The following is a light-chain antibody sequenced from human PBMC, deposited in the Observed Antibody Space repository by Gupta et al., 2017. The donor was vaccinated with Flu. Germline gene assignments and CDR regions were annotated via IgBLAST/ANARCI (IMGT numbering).Light chain of an antibody. V-gene: IGKV1-33*01. CDR3: QQYDFVPIT. CDR2: DAS. CDR1: QDITYY. J-gene: IGKJ4*01. Sequence: SLSASVGDRVTISCQASQDITYYLNWYQQKPGEAPTLLIYDASNLRAGVPSRFSGSGSGTSFSFTINSLQAEDFATYYCQQYDFVPITFGGGTKVDIK.